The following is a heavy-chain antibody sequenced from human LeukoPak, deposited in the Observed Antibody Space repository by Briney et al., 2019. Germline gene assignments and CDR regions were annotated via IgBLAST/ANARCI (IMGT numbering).Heavy chain of an antibody. CDR1: GGSFRGYY. J-gene: IGHJ4*02. V-gene: IGHV4-34*01. CDR3: ARLYTSDIKYDY. CDR2: INHSGST. D-gene: IGHD6-6*01. Sequence: PSETLSLTCAVYGGSFRGYYWSWIRQPPGKGLEWIGQINHSGSTDYNPSLKSRVTISVDTSKNQFSLKLTSVTAADTAVYYCARLYTSDIKYDYWGQGTLVTVSS.